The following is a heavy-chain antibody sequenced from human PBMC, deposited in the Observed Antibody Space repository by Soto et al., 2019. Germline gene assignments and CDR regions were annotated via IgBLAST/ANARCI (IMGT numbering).Heavy chain of an antibody. D-gene: IGHD2-15*01. CDR1: GFIFSSYG. Sequence: QVQLVESGGGVVQPGRSLRLSCAASGFIFSSYGMHWVRQAPGKGLEWVAVISYEGSHTYYADSVKGRFTITRDNSKNTLYLQMNSLRPEATAVYYSAKEVHCGGGSCSWSEGFDYWGQGTLLTVSS. CDR2: ISYEGSHT. V-gene: IGHV3-30*18. CDR3: AKEVHCGGGSCSWSEGFDY. J-gene: IGHJ4*02.